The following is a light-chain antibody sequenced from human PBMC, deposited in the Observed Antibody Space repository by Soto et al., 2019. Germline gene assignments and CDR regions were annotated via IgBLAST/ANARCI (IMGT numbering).Light chain of an antibody. J-gene: IGKJ1*01. CDR2: GAS. CDR1: QSISSSY. Sequence: EIVLTQSPGTLSLSPGKRATLSCRASQSISSSYLAWYQQRPGQAPRLLIYGASSRATGIPDRFNGSGSGTEFTLTISRLEPEDFAVYYCQQYGSSSCTFGQGTKVEIK. V-gene: IGKV3-20*01. CDR3: QQYGSSSCT.